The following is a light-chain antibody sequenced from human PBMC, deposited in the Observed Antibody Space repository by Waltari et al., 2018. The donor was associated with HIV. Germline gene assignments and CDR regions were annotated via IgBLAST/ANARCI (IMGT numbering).Light chain of an antibody. CDR1: SLNVRMFQL. V-gene: IGLV2-23*02. J-gene: IGLJ1*01. CDR2: EVS. CDR3: CSYAGSSTSNV. Sequence: QSTLTQPASVSRHRGKSIPISRTGTSLNVRMFQLVSWYQQHPGKAPKLLIYEVSQRPSGVSDRFSGSKSGNTASLTISGLQAEDEADYYCCSYAGSSTSNVFGSGTKVSVL.